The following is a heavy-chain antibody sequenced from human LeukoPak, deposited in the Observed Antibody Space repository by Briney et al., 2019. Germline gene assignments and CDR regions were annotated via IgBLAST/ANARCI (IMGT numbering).Heavy chain of an antibody. Sequence: PSETVSLTCSVSSYSISSGFYWGWIRQPPGKGLEWIGSIFHSGSTYYNLSLKSRVTISLATSKNQFSLKLKSVTAADTAVYYCARGNFYDTSGYSRGAFDIWGQGTMVTVSS. CDR2: IFHSGST. V-gene: IGHV4-38-2*02. J-gene: IGHJ3*02. CDR1: SYSISSGFY. D-gene: IGHD3-22*01. CDR3: ARGNFYDTSGYSRGAFDI.